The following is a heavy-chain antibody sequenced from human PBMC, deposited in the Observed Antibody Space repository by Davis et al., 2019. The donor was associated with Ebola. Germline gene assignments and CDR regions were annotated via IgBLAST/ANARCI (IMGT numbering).Heavy chain of an antibody. D-gene: IGHD3-10*01. CDR2: ISSSSDSV. CDR3: ARSYLIST. V-gene: IGHV3-48*02. CDR1: GFTFSDAS. Sequence: PGGSLSLSCAVSGFTFSDASMNWVRQAPWKGLEWIAYISSSSDSVYYADSVECRFTISRDNARNSLYLQMNGLRDEDTAVYYCARSYLISTWGQGTLVTVSS. J-gene: IGHJ5*02.